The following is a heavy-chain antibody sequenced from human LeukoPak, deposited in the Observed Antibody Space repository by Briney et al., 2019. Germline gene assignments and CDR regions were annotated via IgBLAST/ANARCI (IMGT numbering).Heavy chain of an antibody. CDR3: VKYDRVVLPGDR. CDR2: IAPLDSDT. D-gene: IGHD5-12*01. CDR1: GYTFTSSW. J-gene: IGHJ5*02. Sequence: GESLKISCQASGYTFTSSWISWASQKPGKGLEWMGSIAPLDSDTTYSPSFQGQVTISADRSINTAYLELNSLKASDNGIYYCVKYDRVVLPGDRWGRGTLVTVSS. V-gene: IGHV5-51*01.